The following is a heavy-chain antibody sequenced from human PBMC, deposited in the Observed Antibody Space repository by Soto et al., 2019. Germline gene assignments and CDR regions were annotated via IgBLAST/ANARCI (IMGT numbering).Heavy chain of an antibody. CDR1: GFTFSGDW. D-gene: IGHD2-2*01. Sequence: GGSLRLSCAASGFTFSGDWMHWVRQAAGKGLVWVSRINMDGSSTNYADSVKGRFTISRDNAKNALYLQMNSLRVDDTAVYYCARGPRGLYHHDYWGQGALVTVSS. CDR2: INMDGSST. J-gene: IGHJ4*02. CDR3: ARGPRGLYHHDY. V-gene: IGHV3-74*01.